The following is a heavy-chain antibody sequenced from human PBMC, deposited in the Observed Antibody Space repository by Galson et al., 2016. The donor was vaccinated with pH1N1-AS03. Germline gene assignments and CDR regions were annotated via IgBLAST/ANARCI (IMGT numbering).Heavy chain of an antibody. D-gene: IGHD3-22*01. CDR1: GFTFSSYG. CDR2: IWYDGSNK. CDR3: ARGQGYNSGYFDTDY. Sequence: SLRLSCAASGFTFSSYGMHWVRQTPGKGLEWVAVIWYDGSNKYYADSVKGRFTISRDNSKNTLCLQMSSLRAEDTAVYYCARGQGYNSGYFDTDYWGRGTLVTVSS. J-gene: IGHJ4*02. V-gene: IGHV3-33*01.